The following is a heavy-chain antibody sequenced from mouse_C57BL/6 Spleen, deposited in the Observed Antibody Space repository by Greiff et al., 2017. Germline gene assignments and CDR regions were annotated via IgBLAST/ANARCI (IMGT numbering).Heavy chain of an antibody. Sequence: QVQLQQSGAELVRPGTSVKMSCKASGYTFTNYWIGWAKQRPGHGLEWIGDIYPGGGYTNYNEKFKGKATLTADKSSSTAYMQFSSLTSEDSAIYYCARRYYYGSSPGYFDVWGTGTTVTVSS. J-gene: IGHJ1*03. D-gene: IGHD1-1*01. V-gene: IGHV1-63*01. CDR3: ARRYYYGSSPGYFDV. CDR2: IYPGGGYT. CDR1: GYTFTNYW.